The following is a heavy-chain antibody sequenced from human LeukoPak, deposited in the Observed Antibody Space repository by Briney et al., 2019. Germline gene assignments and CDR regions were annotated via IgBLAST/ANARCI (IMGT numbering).Heavy chain of an antibody. Sequence: GESPQISCKGSGYSFTSYWIGWVRPTPGKGLEWMGVIYPGDSRTRYNPSFEGQVTISADKSINTAYLQWSSLKASDTAMYYCACREFYSPWPGPWGQGTLVTVPS. V-gene: IGHV5-51*01. D-gene: IGHD5-18*01. CDR3: ACREFYSPWPGP. CDR1: GYSFTSYW. J-gene: IGHJ5*02. CDR2: IYPGDSRT.